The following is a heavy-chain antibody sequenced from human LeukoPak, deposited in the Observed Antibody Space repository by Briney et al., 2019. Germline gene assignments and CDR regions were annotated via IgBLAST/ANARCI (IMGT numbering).Heavy chain of an antibody. CDR2: VNRDGSST. V-gene: IGHV3-74*01. CDR3: ARDDYSSADY. Sequence: PGGSLRLSCAASGFTFSNYWMHWVRHAPGKGMVWVSRVNRDGSSTYYADSVKGRFTISRDNAKNTLYLQMNSLRAEDTAVYFCARDDYSSADYWGQGTLVTVS. J-gene: IGHJ4*02. CDR1: GFTFSNYW. D-gene: IGHD6-25*01.